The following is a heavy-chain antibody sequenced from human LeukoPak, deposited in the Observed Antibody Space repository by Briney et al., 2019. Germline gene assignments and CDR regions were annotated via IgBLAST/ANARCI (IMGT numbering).Heavy chain of an antibody. D-gene: IGHD1-26*01. CDR1: GFTFSNYA. J-gene: IGHJ4*02. CDR3: AINKGQWELFAY. V-gene: IGHV3-23*01. CDR2: ISESGDNT. Sequence: SGGSLRLSCAASGFTFSNYAMSWVRQAPGKGLEWVSIISESGDNTYYADSVKGRFTISSDNSKNTLYLQMSSLRAEDTAVHYCAINKGQWELFAYWGQGTLVTVSS.